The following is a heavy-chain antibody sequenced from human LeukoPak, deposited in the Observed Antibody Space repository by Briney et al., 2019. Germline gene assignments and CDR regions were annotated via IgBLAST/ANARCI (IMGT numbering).Heavy chain of an antibody. D-gene: IGHD5-18*01. CDR2: IYPGDSDT. CDR1: GYSLTSYW. Sequence: GESLKISCKGSGYSLTSYWLGWVRQMTGEGLEWMGIIYPGDSDTRYSPSFQGQCTISADKSISTASLQWSSLKASDTAMYYCARERAPGKTSSYGWGYWGQGTLVTVSS. J-gene: IGHJ4*02. V-gene: IGHV5-51*01. CDR3: ARERAPGKTSSYGWGY.